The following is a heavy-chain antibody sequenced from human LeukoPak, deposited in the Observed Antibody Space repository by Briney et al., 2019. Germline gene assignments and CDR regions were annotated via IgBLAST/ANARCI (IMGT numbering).Heavy chain of an antibody. Sequence: PSETLSLTCAVYGGSFSGYYWSWIRQPPGKGLEWIGEINHSGSTNYNPSLKSRVTISVDTSKNQFSPKLSSVTAADTAVYYCARGGRRSSSSKFDYWGQGTLVTVSS. CDR3: ARGGRRSSSSKFDY. CDR2: INHSGST. D-gene: IGHD6-6*01. V-gene: IGHV4-34*01. CDR1: GGSFSGYY. J-gene: IGHJ4*02.